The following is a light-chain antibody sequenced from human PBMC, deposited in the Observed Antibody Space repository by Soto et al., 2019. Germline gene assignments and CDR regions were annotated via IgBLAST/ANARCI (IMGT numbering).Light chain of an antibody. CDR2: KAS. Sequence: DIRMTQPPSSLSASLGDRVTITFRASQTISSWLAWYQQKPGKAPKLLIYKASTLKSGVPSRFSGSGSGTEFTLTISSLQPDDFATYYCQHYNSYSEAFGQGTKVDIK. CDR3: QHYNSYSEA. CDR1: QTISSW. V-gene: IGKV1-5*03. J-gene: IGKJ1*01.